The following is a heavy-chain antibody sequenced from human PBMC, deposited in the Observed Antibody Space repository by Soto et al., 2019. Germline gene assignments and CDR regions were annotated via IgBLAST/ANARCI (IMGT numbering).Heavy chain of an antibody. Sequence: ASVKVSCKASGYTFTSYGISWVRQAPGQGLEWMGWISAYNGNTNYAQKLQGRVTMTTDTSTSTAYMELRSLRSDDTAVYYCAREANPGSYIWGSYRSLDYWGQGTLVTVSS. J-gene: IGHJ4*02. V-gene: IGHV1-18*01. CDR1: GYTFTSYG. CDR2: ISAYNGNT. D-gene: IGHD3-16*02. CDR3: AREANPGSYIWGSYRSLDY.